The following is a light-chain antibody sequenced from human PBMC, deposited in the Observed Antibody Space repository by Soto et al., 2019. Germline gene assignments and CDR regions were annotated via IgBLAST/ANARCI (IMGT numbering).Light chain of an antibody. CDR2: DVS. Sequence: QSALTQPASVSGSPGQSITISCTGTSSDVGRYKLVSWYQQHPGKAPKLMIYDVSNRPSGVSNRFSGSKSGNTASLTISGLQAEDEADYYCSSYTTRTTLIFGGGTKLTVL. J-gene: IGLJ2*01. CDR3: SSYTTRTTLI. CDR1: SSDVGRYKL. V-gene: IGLV2-14*03.